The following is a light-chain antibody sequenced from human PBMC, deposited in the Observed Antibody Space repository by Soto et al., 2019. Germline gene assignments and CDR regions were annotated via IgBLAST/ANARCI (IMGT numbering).Light chain of an antibody. CDR3: VAWDDSLNGYVV. J-gene: IGLJ2*01. CDR2: SNN. CDR1: SSNIGSNT. Sequence: QSGLTQPPSASGTPGQRVTISCSGSSSNIGSNTVNWYQQLPGTAPKLVIYSNNQRPSGVPDRFSGSKSGTSASLAISGLQSEDEADYYCVAWDDSLNGYVVFGGGTKLTVL. V-gene: IGLV1-44*01.